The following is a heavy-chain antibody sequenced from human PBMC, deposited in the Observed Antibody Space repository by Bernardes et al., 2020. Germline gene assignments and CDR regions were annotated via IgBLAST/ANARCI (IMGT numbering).Heavy chain of an antibody. J-gene: IGHJ4*02. CDR3: ARGRWELLSGYFDY. Sequence: SEPLSLTCTVSGGSISSYYWSWIRQPPGKGLEWIGYIYYSGSTNYNPSLKSRVTISVDTSKNQFSLKLSSVTAADTAVYYCARGRWELLSGYFDYWGQGTLVTVSS. D-gene: IGHD1-26*01. V-gene: IGHV4-59*01. CDR1: GGSISSYY. CDR2: IYYSGST.